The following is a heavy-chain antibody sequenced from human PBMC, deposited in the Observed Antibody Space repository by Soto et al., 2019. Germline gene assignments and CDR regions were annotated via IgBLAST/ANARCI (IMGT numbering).Heavy chain of an antibody. D-gene: IGHD6-19*01. Sequence: GGSLRLSCAASGFTFSSYSMNWVRQAPGKGLEWVSYISSSSSTIYYADSVKGRFTISRDNAKNSLYLQMNSLRAEDTAVYYCARTLHSVAGLYYFDYWGQGTLVTVSS. CDR1: GFTFSSYS. J-gene: IGHJ4*02. V-gene: IGHV3-48*01. CDR2: ISSSSSTI. CDR3: ARTLHSVAGLYYFDY.